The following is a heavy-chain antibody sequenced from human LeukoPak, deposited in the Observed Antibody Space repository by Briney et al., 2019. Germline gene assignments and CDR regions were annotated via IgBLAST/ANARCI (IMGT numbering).Heavy chain of an antibody. CDR1: GFTFSSYE. Sequence: GGSLRLSCAASGFTFSSYEMNWVRQAPGKGLEWVSYISSSGSTIYYADSVKGRFTISRDNAKNSLYLQMNSLRAEDTAVYYCARALGGVPAAMLEDDPDPGWGQGTLVTVSS. J-gene: IGHJ4*02. CDR2: ISSSGSTI. D-gene: IGHD2-2*01. CDR3: ARALGGVPAAMLEDDPDPG. V-gene: IGHV3-48*03.